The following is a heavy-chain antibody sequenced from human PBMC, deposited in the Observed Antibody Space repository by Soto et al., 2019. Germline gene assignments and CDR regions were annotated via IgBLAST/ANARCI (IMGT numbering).Heavy chain of an antibody. D-gene: IGHD4-17*01. Sequence: SETLSLTCAVYGGSFSGYYWSWIRQPPGKGLEWIGEINHSGSTNYNPSLKSRVTISVDTSKNQFSLKLSSVTAADTAVYYCETRDYGGILDPWGQGTLVTVYS. CDR1: GGSFSGYY. CDR3: ETRDYGGILDP. J-gene: IGHJ5*02. V-gene: IGHV4-34*01. CDR2: INHSGST.